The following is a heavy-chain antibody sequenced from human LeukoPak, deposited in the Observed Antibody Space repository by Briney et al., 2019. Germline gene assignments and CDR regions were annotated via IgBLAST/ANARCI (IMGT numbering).Heavy chain of an antibody. CDR1: GGTFSSYA. CDR2: IIPIFGTA. D-gene: IGHD3-16*01. Sequence: SVKVSCKASGGTFSSYAISWVRQAPGQGLEWMGRIIPIFGTANYAQKFQGRVTITTDESTSTAYMELSSLRSEDTAVYYCAGRGLMITVGGGDYWGQGTLVTVSS. CDR3: AGRGLMITVGGGDY. V-gene: IGHV1-69*05. J-gene: IGHJ4*02.